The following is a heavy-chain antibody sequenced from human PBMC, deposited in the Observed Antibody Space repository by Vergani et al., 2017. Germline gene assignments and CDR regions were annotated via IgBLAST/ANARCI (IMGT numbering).Heavy chain of an antibody. J-gene: IGHJ6*02. V-gene: IGHV4-61*02. CDR1: GGSISSGSYY. CDR2: SYTSGST. D-gene: IGHD5-18*01. CDR3: ARGGVDTAMVIVHYYYGMDV. Sequence: QVQLQESGPGLVKPSQTLSLTCTVSGGSISSGSYYWSWIRQPAGKGLEWIGRSYTSGSTNYNPSLKSRVTISVDTSKNQFSLKLSSVTAADTAVYYCARGGVDTAMVIVHYYYGMDVWGQGTTVTVSS.